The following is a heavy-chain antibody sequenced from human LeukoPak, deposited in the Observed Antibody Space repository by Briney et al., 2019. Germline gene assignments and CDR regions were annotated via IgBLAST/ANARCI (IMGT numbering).Heavy chain of an antibody. D-gene: IGHD3-3*01. Sequence: SETLSLTCAVYGGSFSGYYWSWIRQPPGKGLEWIGEINHSGCTNYNPSLKSRVTISVDTSKKQFSLKLSSVTAADTAVYYCARRYDFWSGYPPPLDYWGQGTLVTVSS. J-gene: IGHJ4*02. CDR2: INHSGCT. CDR1: GGSFSGYY. V-gene: IGHV4-34*01. CDR3: ARRYDFWSGYPPPLDY.